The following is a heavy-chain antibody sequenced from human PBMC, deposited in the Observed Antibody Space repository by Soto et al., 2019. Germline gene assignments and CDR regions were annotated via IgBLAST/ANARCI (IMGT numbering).Heavy chain of an antibody. Sequence: EGSLRLSCAASGFTFSSYGMHWVRQAPGKGLEWVAVISYGGSNKYYADSVKGRFTISRDNSKNTLYLQMNSLRAEDTAVYYCAKEGYCGGDCYLAQPAYWGQGTLVPVSS. CDR2: ISYGGSNK. V-gene: IGHV3-30*18. CDR3: AKEGYCGGDCYLAQPAY. CDR1: GFTFSSYG. D-gene: IGHD2-21*02. J-gene: IGHJ4*02.